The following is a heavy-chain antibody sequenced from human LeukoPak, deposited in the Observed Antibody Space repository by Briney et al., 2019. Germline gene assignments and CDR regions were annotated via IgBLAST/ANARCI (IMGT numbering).Heavy chain of an antibody. Sequence: SETLSLTCAVYGGSFSGYYWSWIRQPPGKGLEWIGEINHSGSTNYNPSLKSRVTISVDTSKNQFSLKLSSVTAADTAVYYCARGADIVVVVAAISEFSWFDPWGQGTLVTVSS. J-gene: IGHJ5*02. D-gene: IGHD2-15*01. V-gene: IGHV4-34*01. CDR3: ARGADIVVVVAAISEFSWFDP. CDR1: GGSFSGYY. CDR2: INHSGST.